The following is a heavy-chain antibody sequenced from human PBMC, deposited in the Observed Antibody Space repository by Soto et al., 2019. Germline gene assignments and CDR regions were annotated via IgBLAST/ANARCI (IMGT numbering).Heavy chain of an antibody. CDR3: ARRRVDYYDSSGSHDAFDL. V-gene: IGHV5-10-1*01. CDR1: GYSFPSYW. D-gene: IGHD3-22*01. Sequence: GEPLNLFFKGFGYSFPSYWSNWARPMPGKGVKWMGRIDPSVSYTNYRPSFQGHVTISADTSIRTAFLQWSSLKASDTAMYYFARRRVDYYDSSGSHDAFDLWGQGTMVT. J-gene: IGHJ3*01. CDR2: IDPSVSYT.